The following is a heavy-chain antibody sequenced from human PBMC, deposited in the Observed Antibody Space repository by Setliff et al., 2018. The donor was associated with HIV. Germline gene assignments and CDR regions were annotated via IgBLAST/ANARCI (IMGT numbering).Heavy chain of an antibody. D-gene: IGHD3-16*01. CDR3: ARSGGPTFDP. Sequence: SETLSLTCAVYGGTFSGHYWSWIRQPPGQGLDWIGEIHPSGSTYYNPSLKSRVTISVDTSKNQFSLKLNSVTAADTAVYYCARSGGPTFDPWGQGTLVTVSS. CDR1: GGTFSGHY. V-gene: IGHV4-34*01. J-gene: IGHJ5*02. CDR2: IHPSGST.